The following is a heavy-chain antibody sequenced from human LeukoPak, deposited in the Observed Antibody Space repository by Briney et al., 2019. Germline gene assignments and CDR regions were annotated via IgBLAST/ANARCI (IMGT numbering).Heavy chain of an antibody. CDR2: IYHSGST. CDR1: GGSISSGGYY. CDR3: ARGVWFGELGHFDY. J-gene: IGHJ4*02. Sequence: PSETLSLTCTVSGGSISSGGYYWSWIRQPPGKGLEWIGYIYHSGSTYYNPSLKSRVTISVDKSKNQFSLKLSSVTAADTAVYYCARGVWFGELGHFDYWGQGTLVTVSS. D-gene: IGHD3-10*01. V-gene: IGHV4-30-2*01.